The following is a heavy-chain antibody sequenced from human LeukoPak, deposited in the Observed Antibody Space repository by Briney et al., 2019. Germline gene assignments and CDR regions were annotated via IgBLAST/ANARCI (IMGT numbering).Heavy chain of an antibody. CDR2: INVITGYI. V-gene: IGHV3-21*01. CDR3: AELGITMIGGV. CDR1: GFSFENYN. Sequence: PGGSLRLSCAASGFSFENYNMNWVRQAPGKGLEWVAYINVITGYIYYADSLKGRFTISRDNAKKSLFLEMNSLRAEDTAVYYCAELGITMIGGVWGKGTTVTISS. J-gene: IGHJ6*04. D-gene: IGHD3-10*02.